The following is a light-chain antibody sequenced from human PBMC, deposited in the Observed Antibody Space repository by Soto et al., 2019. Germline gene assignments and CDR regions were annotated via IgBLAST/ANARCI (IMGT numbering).Light chain of an antibody. CDR3: ILDINDPWP. Sequence: DIHITHSPSTLSSSVGDKVTITSRASQGISSYLAWYQQILGKAPKLLIYAASTLQSGVPPRYSGSGHGTDFTLAIRSLQPEHCATYYCILDINDPWPFGQGDKVDI. CDR1: QGISSY. CDR2: AAS. V-gene: IGKV1-9*01. J-gene: IGKJ1*01.